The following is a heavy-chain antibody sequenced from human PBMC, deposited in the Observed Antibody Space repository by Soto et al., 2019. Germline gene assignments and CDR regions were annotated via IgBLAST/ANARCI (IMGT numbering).Heavy chain of an antibody. V-gene: IGHV3-30*03. CDR1: GFTFSNFG. Sequence: QVQLVESGGGVVQPGGSLRVSCAASGFTFSNFGMHWVRQAPGKGLEWVADITKNGRNKDYADSVKGRLAISRDNSKNTLELQMNSLRVEDTAMYYCGRCNGDDCHSPFDYWGQGTLVTVSS. CDR3: GRCNGDDCHSPFDY. CDR2: ITKNGRNK. J-gene: IGHJ4*02. D-gene: IGHD2-8*01.